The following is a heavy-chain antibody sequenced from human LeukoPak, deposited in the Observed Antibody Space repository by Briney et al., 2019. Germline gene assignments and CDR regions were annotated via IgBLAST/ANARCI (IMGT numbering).Heavy chain of an antibody. V-gene: IGHV3-30*02. D-gene: IGHD3-22*01. CDR1: GFTFSSYG. J-gene: IGHJ4*02. Sequence: PGGSLRLSCAASGFTFSSYGMHWVRQAPGKGLEWVAFIRYDGSNKYYADSVKGRFTISRDNSKNTLYLQMNSLRAEDTAVYYCAKGPRKYYYDSSGYGGPFDYWGQGTLVTVSS. CDR2: IRYDGSNK. CDR3: AKGPRKYYYDSSGYGGPFDY.